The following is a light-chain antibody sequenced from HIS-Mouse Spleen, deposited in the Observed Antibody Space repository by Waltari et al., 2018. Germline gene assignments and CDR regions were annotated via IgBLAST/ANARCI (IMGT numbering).Light chain of an antibody. Sequence: DIQMTQSPSSLSASVGDRVTITCRASQGISNYLAWYQQKPGKVPKLLIYAASTLQSGVPSRFSGSGSGTDFTLTIISLQPEDVATYYCQKYNSAPLIIFGQGTRLEIK. J-gene: IGKJ5*01. CDR1: QGISNY. V-gene: IGKV1-27*01. CDR3: QKYNSAPLII. CDR2: AAS.